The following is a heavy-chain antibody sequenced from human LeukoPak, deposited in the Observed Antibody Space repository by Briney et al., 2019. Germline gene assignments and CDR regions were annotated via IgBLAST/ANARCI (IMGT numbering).Heavy chain of an antibody. D-gene: IGHD1-26*01. J-gene: IGHJ3*02. Sequence: VASVKVSCKASGYTFTSYYMHWVRQAPGQGLEWMGWMNPNSGNTGYAQKFQGRVTITRNTSISTAYMELSSLRSEDTAVYYCARGQTGASGAFDIWGQGTMVTVSS. CDR3: ARGQTGASGAFDI. V-gene: IGHV1-8*03. CDR1: GYTFTSYY. CDR2: MNPNSGNT.